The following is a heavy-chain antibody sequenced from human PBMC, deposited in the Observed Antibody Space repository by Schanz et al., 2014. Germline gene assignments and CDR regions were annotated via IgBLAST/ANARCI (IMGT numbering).Heavy chain of an antibody. CDR2: ISGSVGNT. J-gene: IGHJ4*02. CDR1: GFTFRGYA. Sequence: EVQLLESGGGLVQPGGSLRLSCAASGFTFRGYAMSWVRQAPGRGLEWVSIISGSVGNTYYADAVRGRFTISRGNSKTTENLQMTSLRAEDTAVYYCAKDAENTTMITGDFDYWGQGTLVTVSS. V-gene: IGHV3-23*01. D-gene: IGHD5-18*01. CDR3: AKDAENTTMITGDFDY.